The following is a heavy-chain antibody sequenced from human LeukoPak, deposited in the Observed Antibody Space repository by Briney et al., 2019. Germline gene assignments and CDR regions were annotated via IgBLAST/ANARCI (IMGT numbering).Heavy chain of an antibody. V-gene: IGHV1-2*04. CDR2: INPNSGGT. CDR3: ARDGLSGSYDY. J-gene: IGHJ4*01. D-gene: IGHD1-26*01. Sequence: RASVKVSCKASGYTFTVYYVHWVRQAPGQGLEWMGWINPNSGGTNYAQKFQGWVTMTRDTSISTAYMELRRLRSDDTAVYYCARDGLSGSYDYWGHGTLVTVSS. CDR1: GYTFTVYY.